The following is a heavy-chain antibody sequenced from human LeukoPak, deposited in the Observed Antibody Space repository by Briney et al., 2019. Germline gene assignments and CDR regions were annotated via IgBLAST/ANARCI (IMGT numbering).Heavy chain of an antibody. CDR3: ARQVRGVTLFDY. Sequence: GGSLRLSCAASGFTVSSNYMNWVRQAPGKGLEWVSVIYSGGSTYYADSVKGRFTISRDNSMNTLYLQMNSLRAEDTAVYYCARQVRGVTLFDYWGQGTLVTVSS. V-gene: IGHV3-53*01. D-gene: IGHD3-10*01. CDR1: GFTVSSNY. CDR2: IYSGGST. J-gene: IGHJ4*02.